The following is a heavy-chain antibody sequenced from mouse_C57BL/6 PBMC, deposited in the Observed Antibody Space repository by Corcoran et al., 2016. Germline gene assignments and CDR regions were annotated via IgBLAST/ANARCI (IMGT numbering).Heavy chain of an antibody. D-gene: IGHD2-1*01. Sequence: QIQLVQSGPELKKPGETVKISCKASGYTFTTYGMSWVKQAPGKGLKWMGWINTYSGVPTYADDFKGRFAFSLETSASTAYLQINNLKNEDTATYFCASGYYGNYYYAMDYWGQGTSVTVSS. CDR3: ASGYYGNYYYAMDY. CDR2: INTYSGVP. V-gene: IGHV9-3*01. J-gene: IGHJ4*01. CDR1: GYTFTTYG.